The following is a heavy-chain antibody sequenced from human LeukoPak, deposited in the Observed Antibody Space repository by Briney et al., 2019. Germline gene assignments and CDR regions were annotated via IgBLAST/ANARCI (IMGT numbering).Heavy chain of an antibody. V-gene: IGHV1-18*01. CDR3: ARDPLTTIFGVVIDPGYDYYMDV. Sequence: ASVNVSCKASGYTFTNYGISWVRQAPGQGLEWMGWISAYNGYTNFAQKFQGRVTMTTDTSTSTAYMELRSLTSDDTAVYYCARDPLTTIFGVVIDPGYDYYMDVWGKGTTVTVSS. CDR1: GYTFTNYG. CDR2: ISAYNGYT. J-gene: IGHJ6*03. D-gene: IGHD3-3*01.